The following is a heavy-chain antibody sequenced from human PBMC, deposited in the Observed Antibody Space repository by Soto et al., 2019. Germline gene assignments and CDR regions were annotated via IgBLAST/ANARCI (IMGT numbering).Heavy chain of an antibody. J-gene: IGHJ4*02. CDR1: GYTFSSYA. Sequence: QVHLVQSGAEVRKPGASVKVSCKASGYTFSSYAMHWVRQAPGQRLEWMGWINAGYGNTKSSQKFQDRVTISRDTSEITAYMELTGLRAEDTAVDYWARGTGDGTFDFWGQGTLVTVSS. D-gene: IGHD1-1*01. V-gene: IGHV1-3*01. CDR3: ARGTGDGTFDF. CDR2: INAGYGNT.